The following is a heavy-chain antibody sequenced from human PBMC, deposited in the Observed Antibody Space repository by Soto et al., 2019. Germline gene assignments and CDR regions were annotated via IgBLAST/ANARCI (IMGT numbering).Heavy chain of an antibody. CDR1: GYSFTSYW. CDR2: IHPSDFDT. CDR3: AIHSTGYEDS. D-gene: IGHD5-12*01. J-gene: IGHJ5*02. V-gene: IGHV5-51*01. Sequence: PGESLKISCKGSGYSFTSYWIGWVRQMPGKGLEWMGIIHPSDFDTRYSPSFQGQVTISADKSISTAYLQWSSLRASETAMYYCAIHSTGYEDSWGQGTLATVS.